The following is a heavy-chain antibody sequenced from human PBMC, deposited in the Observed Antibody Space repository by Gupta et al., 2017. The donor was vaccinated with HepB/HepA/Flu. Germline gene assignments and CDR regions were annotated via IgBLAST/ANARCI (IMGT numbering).Heavy chain of an antibody. Sequence: EVQLLESGGGLVQPGGSLRLSCAASGFPFRSYAISWVRQAPGKGLEWVSAISGRGGSTYYADSVKGRFTISRDNSKNTLYLQMNSLRAEDTAVYYCAKAHLSAVAPEAAYWGQGTLVTVSS. CDR2: ISGRGGST. CDR1: GFPFRSYA. V-gene: IGHV3-23*01. CDR3: AKAHLSAVAPEAAY. J-gene: IGHJ4*02. D-gene: IGHD6-19*01.